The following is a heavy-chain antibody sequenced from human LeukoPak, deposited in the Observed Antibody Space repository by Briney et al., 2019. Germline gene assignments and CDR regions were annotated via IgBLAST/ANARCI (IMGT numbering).Heavy chain of an antibody. CDR3: ARAHASGSRDY. CDR2: IKPNRGGT. CDR1: VYTFTVYN. V-gene: IGHV1-2*02. Sequence: ASVKVSCKASVYTFTVYNMHSVRQALGQGLGRMGWIKPNRGGTNNAQKFQGRVTMTRDTSISTAYMELSRLRSDDTAVYYCARAHASGSRDYWGQGTLVTVSS. J-gene: IGHJ4*02. D-gene: IGHD3-10*01.